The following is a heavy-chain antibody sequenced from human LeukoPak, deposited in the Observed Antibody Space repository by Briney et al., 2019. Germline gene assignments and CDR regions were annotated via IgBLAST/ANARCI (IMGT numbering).Heavy chain of an antibody. CDR2: ISYDGSYK. CDR1: GFTFSSYA. V-gene: IGHV3-30-3*01. Sequence: GGSLRLSCAASGFTFSSYAIHWVRQAPGKGLEWVALISYDGSYKYYADSVKGRLTISRDNSKNTLYLQMNSLRADDTAVYYCARESAWYFDYWGQGTLVTVSS. D-gene: IGHD3-3*01. CDR3: ARESAWYFDY. J-gene: IGHJ4*02.